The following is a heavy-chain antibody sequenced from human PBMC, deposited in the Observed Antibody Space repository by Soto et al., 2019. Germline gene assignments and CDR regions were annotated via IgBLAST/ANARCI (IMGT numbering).Heavy chain of an antibody. D-gene: IGHD5-18*01. CDR1: GGSISSGGFY. CDR3: ARNGYTYGMDV. V-gene: IGHV4-31*03. CDR2: IYDSWST. Sequence: QVQLQESGPGLVKPSQTLSLACTVSGGSISSGGFYWSWVRQLPGKGPEWIAYIYDSWSTYYNPSLKSRVTISMDTSSNQFSLDLRSVTAADTAVYYCARNGYTYGMDVWGQGTTVTVSS. J-gene: IGHJ6*02.